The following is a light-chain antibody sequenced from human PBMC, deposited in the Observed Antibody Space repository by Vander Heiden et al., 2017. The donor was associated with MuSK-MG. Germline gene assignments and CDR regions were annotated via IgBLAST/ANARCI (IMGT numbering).Light chain of an antibody. V-gene: IGKV4-1*01. CDR1: QSVLYTANNKNY. Sequence: IVLTQSPDPLGVSLGERATITCKSSQSVLYTANNKNYLAWYQQKPGQPPKLLIYWASTRESGVPERFSGSGSGTDFTLTINNLQAEDLAVYSCQQYYSPPFTFGPGTTVEIK. CDR2: WAS. J-gene: IGKJ3*01. CDR3: QQYYSPPFT.